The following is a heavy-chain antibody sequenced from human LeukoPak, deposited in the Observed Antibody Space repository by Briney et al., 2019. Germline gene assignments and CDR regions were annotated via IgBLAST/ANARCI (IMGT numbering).Heavy chain of an antibody. CDR2: IYYSGST. V-gene: IGHV4-30-4*01. D-gene: IGHD3-10*01. CDR1: GDSISSGDYY. Sequence: SETLSLTCTDSGDSISSGDYYWSWIRQPPGKGLEWIGYIYYSGSTYYNPSLKSGVTISVDTSKNQFSLKLSSVTAADTAVYYCARDDGFVDYWGQGTLVTVSS. CDR3: ARDDGFVDY. J-gene: IGHJ4*02.